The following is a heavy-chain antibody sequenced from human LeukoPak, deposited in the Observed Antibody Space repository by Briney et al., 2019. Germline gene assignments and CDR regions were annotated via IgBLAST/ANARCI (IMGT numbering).Heavy chain of an antibody. CDR1: GCTFTGYY. Sequence: VASVKVSCKASGCTFTGYYMHWVRQAPGQGLEWMGWINPNSGGTNYAQKFQGRVTMTRDTSISTAYMELSRLRSDDTAVYYCARVRVGAQGVGNWFDPWGQGTLVTVSS. CDR3: ARVRVGAQGVGNWFDP. V-gene: IGHV1-2*02. J-gene: IGHJ5*02. D-gene: IGHD1-26*01. CDR2: INPNSGGT.